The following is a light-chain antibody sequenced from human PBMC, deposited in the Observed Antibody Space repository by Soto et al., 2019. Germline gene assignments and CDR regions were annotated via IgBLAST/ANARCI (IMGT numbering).Light chain of an antibody. V-gene: IGLV2-14*03. CDR2: DVS. Sequence: SVLTQPASVSGSPGQSITVSCTGTSSDIGRHNYVSWYQQHPGKDPKLIIYDVSYRPSGVSNRFSGSKSGNTAALTISGLQAEDEADYYCSSYRSSIPAVVFGGGTKVTVL. J-gene: IGLJ3*02. CDR1: SSDIGRHNY. CDR3: SSYRSSIPAVV.